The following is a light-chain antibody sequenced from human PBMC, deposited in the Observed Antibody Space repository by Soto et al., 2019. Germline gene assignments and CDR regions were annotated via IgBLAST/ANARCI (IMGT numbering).Light chain of an antibody. V-gene: IGKV3-20*01. J-gene: IGKJ5*01. CDR3: QQYGSSPIT. CDR1: QNVYTH. Sequence: EKVMTQSPATLSVSPGDRVTLSCRSSQNVYTHLAWYQQKPGRAPRLLIYGASTRATGIPDRFSGSGSGTDFTLTISRLEPEDFAVYYCQQYGSSPITFGQGTRLEIK. CDR2: GAS.